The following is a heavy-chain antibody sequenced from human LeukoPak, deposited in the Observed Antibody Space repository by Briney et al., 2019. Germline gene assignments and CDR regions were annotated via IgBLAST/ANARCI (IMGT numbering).Heavy chain of an antibody. J-gene: IGHJ4*02. CDR3: ARGSPDFMITFGGVIVYYFDY. V-gene: IGHV4-59*12. D-gene: IGHD3-16*02. CDR2: IYYSGST. Sequence: RPSETLSLACTVSGGSISSYYWSWIRQPPGKGLEWIGYIYYSGSTNYNPSLKSRVTISVDTSKNQFSLKLSSVTAADTAVYYCARGSPDFMITFGGVIVYYFDYWGQGTLVTVSS. CDR1: GGSISSYY.